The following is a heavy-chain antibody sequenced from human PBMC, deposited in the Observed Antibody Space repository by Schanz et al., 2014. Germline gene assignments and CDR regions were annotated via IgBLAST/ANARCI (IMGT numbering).Heavy chain of an antibody. CDR2: MSYDGSIK. J-gene: IGHJ6*02. V-gene: IGHV3-33*01. Sequence: QVQLVESGGGVVQPGRSLRLSCAASGFTFSSYGMHWVRQAPGKGLEWVAAMSYDGSIKYYGDSVKGRFTISRDNSKNTLYPQMNSLRAEDTSVYFCARVRRRIATPSTPSFRNYYYYAMDVWGQGTTVTVSS. D-gene: IGHD6-13*01. CDR1: GFTFSSYG. CDR3: ARVRRRIATPSTPSFRNYYYYAMDV.